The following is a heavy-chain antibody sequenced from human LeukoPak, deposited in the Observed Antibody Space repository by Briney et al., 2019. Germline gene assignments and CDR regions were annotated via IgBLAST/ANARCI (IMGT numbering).Heavy chain of an antibody. V-gene: IGHV1-18*01. J-gene: IGHJ3*02. Sequence: GASVKVSCKASGGTFSSYAISWVRQAPGQGLEWMGWISAYNGNTNYAQKLQGRVTMTTDTSTSTAYMELRSLRSDDTAVYYCARERTVMIVASDAFDIWGQGTMVTVSS. CDR2: ISAYNGNT. CDR1: GGTFSSYA. D-gene: IGHD3-22*01. CDR3: ARERTVMIVASDAFDI.